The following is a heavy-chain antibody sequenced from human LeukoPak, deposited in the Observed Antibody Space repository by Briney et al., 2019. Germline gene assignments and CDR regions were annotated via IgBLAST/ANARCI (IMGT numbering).Heavy chain of an antibody. CDR1: GYTFTRYY. Sequence: ASVKVSRKASGYTFTRYYMHWVRQAPGQGLEWMGWINPNSGDTNYAQKFQGRVTMTRDTAISTVYMEMSRLTADDTAVYYCARLREDINWYFDYWGQGTLVAVSS. D-gene: IGHD1-1*01. J-gene: IGHJ4*02. V-gene: IGHV1-2*02. CDR2: INPNSGDT. CDR3: ARLREDINWYFDY.